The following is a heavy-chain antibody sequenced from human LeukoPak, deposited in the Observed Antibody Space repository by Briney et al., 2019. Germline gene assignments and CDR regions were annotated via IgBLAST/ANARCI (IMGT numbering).Heavy chain of an antibody. V-gene: IGHV3-21*04. Sequence: PGGSLRLSCAASGFTFSSYSMNWVRQAPGKGLEWVSSISSSSSYIYYADSVKGRFTISRDNAKKSLYLQMNSLRAEDTAVYYCAKDPPYDSSGYTDYWGQGTLVTVSS. CDR1: GFTFSSYS. CDR3: AKDPPYDSSGYTDY. J-gene: IGHJ4*02. CDR2: ISSSSSYI. D-gene: IGHD3-22*01.